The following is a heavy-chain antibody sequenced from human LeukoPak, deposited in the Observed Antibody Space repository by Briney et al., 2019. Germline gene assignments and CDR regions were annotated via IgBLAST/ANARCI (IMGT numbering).Heavy chain of an antibody. CDR1: GGSISSYY. D-gene: IGHD3-22*01. CDR2: IYDSGNT. CDR3: ARDSSGYYGFFDY. J-gene: IGHJ4*02. Sequence: SETLSLTCTVSGGSISSYYWSWIRQPAGKGLEWIGNIYDSGNTKYNPSLKSRVTISVDTSKNQFSLKLTSVTAADTAVYYCARDSSGYYGFFDYWGQGTLVTVSS. V-gene: IGHV4-59*01.